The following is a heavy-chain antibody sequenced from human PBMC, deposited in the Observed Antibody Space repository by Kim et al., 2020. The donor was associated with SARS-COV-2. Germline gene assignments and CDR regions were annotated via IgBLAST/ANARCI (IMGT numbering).Heavy chain of an antibody. CDR2: ISNTGGHT. J-gene: IGHJ4*01. D-gene: IGHD3-9*01. CDR3: AKKGTTLTAYSRYYYFD. CDR1: GFNFNNYA. Sequence: GGSLRLSCIASGFNFNNYAVGWVRQVPGQGLEWVSVISNTGGHTYYGDSVKGRFTISRDNSRNTLYLQMDSLRVEDTAVYFCAKKGTTLTAYSRYYYFD. V-gene: IGHV3-23*01.